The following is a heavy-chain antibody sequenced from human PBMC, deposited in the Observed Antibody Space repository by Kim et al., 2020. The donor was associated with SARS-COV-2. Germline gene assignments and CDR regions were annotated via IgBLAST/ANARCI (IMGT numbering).Heavy chain of an antibody. V-gene: IGHV3-23*01. D-gene: IGHD3-10*01. CDR2: ISGSGGST. CDR3: AKHNGYPSSGSYIDY. Sequence: GGSLRLSCAASGFTFSSYAMSWVRQAPGKGLEWVSSISGSGGSTRHADSVKGRFTISRDNSKNTLYLQMNSLRVEDTALYYCAKHNGYPSSGSYIDYWGQGTLVTVSS. CDR1: GFTFSSYA. J-gene: IGHJ4*02.